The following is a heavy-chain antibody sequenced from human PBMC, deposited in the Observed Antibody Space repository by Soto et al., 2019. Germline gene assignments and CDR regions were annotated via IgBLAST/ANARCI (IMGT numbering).Heavy chain of an antibody. CDR3: SRLGCSNSNCQTRGMDV. V-gene: IGHV4-4*07. CDR1: GGPISNYY. Sequence: PSEPLSLTDNVFGGPISNYYWSWVRQPAGKGLEWVGRIYSDGATNYSPSLKSRVFMSLDMSGNQFSLQLNSVTAADTAVYYCSRLGCSNSNCQTRGMDVWGQGTTVTVSS. CDR2: IYSDGAT. J-gene: IGHJ6*02. D-gene: IGHD2-2*01.